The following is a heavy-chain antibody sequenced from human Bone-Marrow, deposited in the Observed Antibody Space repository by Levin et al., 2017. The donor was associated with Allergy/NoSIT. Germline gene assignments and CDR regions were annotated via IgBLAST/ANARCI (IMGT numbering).Heavy chain of an antibody. J-gene: IGHJ4*02. D-gene: IGHD5-24*01. V-gene: IGHV3-30-3*01. CDR2: ISYDGSNK. CDR3: ARGRRDGFPQSVWSYFDY. CDR1: GFTFSSYA. Sequence: GESLKISCAASGFTFSSYAMHWVRQAPGKGLEWVAVISYDGSNKYYADSVKGRFTISRDNSKNTLYLQMNSLRAEDTAVYYCARGRRDGFPQSVWSYFDYWGQGTLVTVSS.